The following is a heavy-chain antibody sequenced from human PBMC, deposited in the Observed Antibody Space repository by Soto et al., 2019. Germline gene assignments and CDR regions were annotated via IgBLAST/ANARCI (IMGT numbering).Heavy chain of an antibody. CDR1: GYTFTSYG. J-gene: IGHJ3*02. CDR3: AIDGDPLRNKKAFGI. Sequence: QVQLVQSGAEVKKPGASVKVSCKASGYTFTSYGISWVRQAPGQGLEWMGWISAYNGNTNYAQKLQGRVTMTTDTSTSTDYMELRSLRSADTAVYYCAIDGDPLRNKKAFGIRGQGTTVTGSS. V-gene: IGHV1-18*01. CDR2: ISAYNGNT. D-gene: IGHD2-2*01.